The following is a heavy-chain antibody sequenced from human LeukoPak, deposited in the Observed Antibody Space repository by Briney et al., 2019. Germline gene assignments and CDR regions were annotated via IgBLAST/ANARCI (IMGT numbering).Heavy chain of an antibody. J-gene: IGHJ4*02. D-gene: IGHD1-1*01. V-gene: IGHV3-9*01. Sequence: SLRLSCAASGFTFDDYAMHWVRQAPGKGLEWVSGISWNSGSIGYADSVKGRFTISRDNAKNSLYLQMNSLRAEDTALYYCAKDMRYNWNAIDYWGQGTLVTVSS. CDR2: ISWNSGSI. CDR3: AKDMRYNWNAIDY. CDR1: GFTFDDYA.